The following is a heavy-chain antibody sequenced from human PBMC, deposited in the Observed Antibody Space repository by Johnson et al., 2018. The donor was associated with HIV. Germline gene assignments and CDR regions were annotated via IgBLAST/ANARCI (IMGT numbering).Heavy chain of an antibody. V-gene: IGHV3-30*04. Sequence: QVQLVESGGGVVQPGRSLRLSCAASGFTFSSYAMHWVRQAPGKGLEWVAVISYDGSNKYYADSVKGRFTISRDNSKNTLYLQMNRLRAEDTAVYYCAKDLNYGSGPVDIWGQGTMVTVSS. CDR2: ISYDGSNK. CDR1: GFTFSSYA. D-gene: IGHD3-10*01. CDR3: AKDLNYGSGPVDI. J-gene: IGHJ3*02.